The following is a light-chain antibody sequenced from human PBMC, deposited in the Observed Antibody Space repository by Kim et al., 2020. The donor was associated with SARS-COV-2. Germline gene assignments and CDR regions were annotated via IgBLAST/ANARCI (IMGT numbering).Light chain of an antibody. V-gene: IGLV3-1*01. CDR3: QAWDSSTNWV. J-gene: IGLJ3*02. Sequence: SYELTQTPSVSVSPGQTASITCSGDKLGDKYVCWYQQKPGQSPVLVIYQDNKRPSGIPDQFSGSNSGNTATLTISGTQAMDEADYYCQAWDSSTNWVFGGGTQLTVL. CDR2: QDN. CDR1: KLGDKY.